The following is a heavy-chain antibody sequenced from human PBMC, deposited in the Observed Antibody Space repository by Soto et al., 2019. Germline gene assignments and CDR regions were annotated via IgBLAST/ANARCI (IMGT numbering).Heavy chain of an antibody. J-gene: IGHJ5*02. CDR3: ARERVYNWNPQRSAGGDWFDP. D-gene: IGHD1-20*01. Sequence: QAQLVQSGAEVKKPGASVKVSCKASGYTFASFGITWVRQAPGQGLEWMGWINGYNGNTNYAQKVQGRVIMTTDTSTSTAYVELRSLRSDDTAVYYCARERVYNWNPQRSAGGDWFDPWGQGTLVTVSS. V-gene: IGHV1-18*04. CDR1: GYTFASFG. CDR2: INGYNGNT.